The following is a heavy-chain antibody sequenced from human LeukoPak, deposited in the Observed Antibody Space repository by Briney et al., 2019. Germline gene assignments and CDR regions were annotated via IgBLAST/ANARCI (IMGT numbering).Heavy chain of an antibody. J-gene: IGHJ5*02. CDR3: ARDSRSDTMNWFDP. D-gene: IGHD3-3*01. CDR2: IYSRGST. V-gene: IGHV4-61*02. Sequence: SETLSLTCTVSGGSISSGSSYWSWIRQPAGKGLEWIGRIYSRGSTNYNPSLKSRVTISLDTSKNQFSLKLSSVTAADTAVYYCARDSRSDTMNWFDPWGQGTLVTVSS. CDR1: GGSISSGSSY.